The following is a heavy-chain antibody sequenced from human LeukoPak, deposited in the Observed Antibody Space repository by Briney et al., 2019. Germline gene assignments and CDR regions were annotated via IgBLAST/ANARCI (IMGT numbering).Heavy chain of an antibody. D-gene: IGHD1-7*01. CDR1: GFTFDDYT. CDR2: ISWDGGST. CDR3: ATGNYNRPFDY. Sequence: GGSLRLSCAASGFTFDDYTMHWVRQAPGKGLEWVSLISWDGGSTYYADSVKGRFTISRDNTKNTLYLQLNSLRAEDTAVYYCATGNYNRPFDYWGQGTLVTVSS. V-gene: IGHV3-43*01. J-gene: IGHJ4*02.